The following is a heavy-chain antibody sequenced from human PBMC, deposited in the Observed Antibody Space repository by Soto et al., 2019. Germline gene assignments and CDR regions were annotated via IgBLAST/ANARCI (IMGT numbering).Heavy chain of an antibody. V-gene: IGHV4-59*01. CDR1: GGSISSYY. J-gene: IGHJ5*02. CDR3: ARFAVRGVYAISSNNWFDP. D-gene: IGHD3-10*01. CDR2: IYYSGST. Sequence: QVQLQESGPGLVKPSETLSLTCTVSGGSISSYYWSWIRQPPGKGLEWIGYIYYSGSTNYNPSLKSRVTISVDTSKNQFSLKLSSVTAADTAVYYCARFAVRGVYAISSNNWFDPWGQGTLVTVSS.